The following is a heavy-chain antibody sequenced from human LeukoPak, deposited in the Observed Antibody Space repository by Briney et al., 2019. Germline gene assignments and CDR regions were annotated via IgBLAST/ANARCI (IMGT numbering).Heavy chain of an antibody. J-gene: IGHJ4*02. Sequence: GGSLRLSCAASGVSFSSYWMDWVRQAPGKGLVWVSRINTDGSSTYYADSVKGRFTISRDNSKNTLYLQMNSLRAEDTAVYYCARDGDYDSIGSSNWGQGTLVTVSS. CDR2: INTDGSST. CDR3: ARDGDYDSIGSSN. CDR1: GVSFSSYW. D-gene: IGHD3-22*01. V-gene: IGHV3-74*01.